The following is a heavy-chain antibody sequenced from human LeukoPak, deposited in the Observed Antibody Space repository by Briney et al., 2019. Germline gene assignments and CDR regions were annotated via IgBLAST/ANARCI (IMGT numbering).Heavy chain of an antibody. J-gene: IGHJ4*02. CDR2: ISGSGGST. Sequence: PGGSLRLSCTASGFTFSSYAMSWVRQAPGKGLEWISAISGSGGSTYYADSVEGRFTIARDNSKNTLYLQMNSLRGEKTAVYYCAKDKWLEYYFDFWGQGTLVTVSS. D-gene: IGHD3-22*01. V-gene: IGHV3-23*01. CDR1: GFTFSSYA. CDR3: AKDKWLEYYFDF.